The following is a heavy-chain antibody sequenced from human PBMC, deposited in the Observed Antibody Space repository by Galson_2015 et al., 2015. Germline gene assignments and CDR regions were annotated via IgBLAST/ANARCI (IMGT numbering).Heavy chain of an antibody. Sequence: SETLSLTCTVSGASISSNTYYWGWIRQPPGKGLEWVGRIYYSGSTYYNPSLKSRVTISVDTSKNQFSLKLSSVTAADTAVYYCARQSSYSNTFDPWGQGTLVTVSS. D-gene: IGHD2/OR15-2a*01. V-gene: IGHV4-39*01. CDR1: GASISSNTYY. CDR2: IYYSGST. J-gene: IGHJ5*02. CDR3: ARQSSYSNTFDP.